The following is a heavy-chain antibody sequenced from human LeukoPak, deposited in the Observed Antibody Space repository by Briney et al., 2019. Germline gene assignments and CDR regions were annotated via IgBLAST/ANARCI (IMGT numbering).Heavy chain of an antibody. D-gene: IGHD4-17*01. V-gene: IGHV1-8*03. CDR3: ARMTTVTTSFSSNYYMDA. Sequence: GASVKVSCKASGYTFTSYDINWVRQATGQGLEWMGWMNPNSGNAGYAQKFQGRVTITRNTSISTAYMELSSLRSEDTAVYYCARMTTVTTSFSSNYYMDAWGKGTTVTISS. CDR1: GYTFTSYD. J-gene: IGHJ6*03. CDR2: MNPNSGNA.